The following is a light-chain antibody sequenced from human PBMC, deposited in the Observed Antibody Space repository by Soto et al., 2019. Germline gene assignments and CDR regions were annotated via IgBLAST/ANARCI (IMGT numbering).Light chain of an antibody. J-gene: IGKJ1*01. CDR1: QSVSNNY. CDR2: GAS. Sequence: EIVLTQSPGTLSLSPGERATLSCRASQSVSNNYLAWYQQKPGQAPRLLLYGASNRATGVPDRFSGSGSGTNSTLTISRLEPEAFAVYYCQQYGSSGTFGQGTKVDIK. V-gene: IGKV3-20*01. CDR3: QQYGSSGT.